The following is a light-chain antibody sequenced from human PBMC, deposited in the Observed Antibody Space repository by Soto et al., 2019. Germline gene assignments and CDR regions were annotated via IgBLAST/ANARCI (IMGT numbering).Light chain of an antibody. J-gene: IGKJ5*01. Sequence: DVQMTQSPSSLSALVGDRVTITCRASQSVSRYLNWYQHKPGKAPKLLINAASNLRSGVPSRLSSSGSGTEFTLTIDGLQPEDFAVYYCQQRYIPPPRTFGQGTQLEVK. V-gene: IGKV1-39*01. CDR1: QSVSRY. CDR3: QQRYIPPPRT. CDR2: AAS.